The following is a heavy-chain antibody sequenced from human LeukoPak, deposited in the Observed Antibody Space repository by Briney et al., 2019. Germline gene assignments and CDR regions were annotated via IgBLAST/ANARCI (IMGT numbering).Heavy chain of an antibody. CDR2: FDPEDGET. J-gene: IGHJ4*02. Sequence: ASVKVSCKVSGYTLTELSMHWVRQAPGKGLEWMGGFDPEDGETIYAQKFQGRVTMTEDTSTGTAYMELSSLRSEDTAVYYCATGPITMVRGVIREGIDYWGQGTLVTVSS. CDR1: GYTLTELS. V-gene: IGHV1-24*01. D-gene: IGHD3-10*01. CDR3: ATGPITMVRGVIREGIDY.